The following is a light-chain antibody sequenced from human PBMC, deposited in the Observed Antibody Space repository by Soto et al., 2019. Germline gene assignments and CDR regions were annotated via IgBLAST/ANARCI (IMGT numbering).Light chain of an antibody. CDR2: EVS. CDR1: NSDVGGYAY. J-gene: IGLJ3*02. V-gene: IGLV2-14*01. CDR3: SSYTTNTTPV. Sequence: QSVLTQPASVSGSPGQSITISCTGTNSDVGGYAYVSWYQQYPGRAPQLVISEVSNRPSGVSHRFSGSRSGNTAYLTISGLQAEDEAEYHCSSYTTNTTPVFGGGTKLTVL.